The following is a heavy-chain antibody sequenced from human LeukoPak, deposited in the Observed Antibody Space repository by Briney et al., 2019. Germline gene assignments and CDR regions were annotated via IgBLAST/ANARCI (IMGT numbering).Heavy chain of an antibody. Sequence: PGGSLRLSCAASGFTFDDYAMHWVRQAPGKGLEWVSGISWNSGRRGYAGSVNGRFTIHRDNAKNSMYLQMNSLRAEDTALYYCAKDILGGLRNGMDVWGQGTTVTVSS. D-gene: IGHD3-16*01. CDR1: GFTFDDYA. CDR2: ISWNSGRR. V-gene: IGHV3-9*01. J-gene: IGHJ6*02. CDR3: AKDILGGLRNGMDV.